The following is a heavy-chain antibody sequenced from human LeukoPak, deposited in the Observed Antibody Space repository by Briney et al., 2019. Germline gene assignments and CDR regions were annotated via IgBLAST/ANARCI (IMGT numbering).Heavy chain of an antibody. CDR2: IYYSGST. CDR3: ARHSPPYYYGSGRPFDY. D-gene: IGHD3-10*01. J-gene: IGHJ4*02. Sequence: PSETLSLTCTVSGGSISSYYWSWIRQPPGKGLEWIGYIYYSGSTNYNPSLKSRVTISVDTSKNQFSLKLSSVTAADTAVYYCARHSPPYYYGSGRPFDYWGQGTLVTVSS. V-gene: IGHV4-59*08. CDR1: GGSISSYY.